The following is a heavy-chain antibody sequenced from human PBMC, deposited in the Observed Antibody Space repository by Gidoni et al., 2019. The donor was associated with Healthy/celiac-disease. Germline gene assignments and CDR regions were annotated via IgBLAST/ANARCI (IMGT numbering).Heavy chain of an antibody. Sequence: QVQLQESGPGLVKPSQTLSLTCTVSGGSISSGGYYWSWIRQHPGKGLEWIGYIYYSGSTYYNPSLKSRVTISVDTSKNQFSLKLSSVTAADTAVYYCARALRRTIFGVVILGERGYYFDYWGQGTLVTVSS. D-gene: IGHD3-3*01. J-gene: IGHJ4*02. CDR1: GGSISSGGYY. V-gene: IGHV4-31*03. CDR2: IYYSGST. CDR3: ARALRRTIFGVVILGERGYYFDY.